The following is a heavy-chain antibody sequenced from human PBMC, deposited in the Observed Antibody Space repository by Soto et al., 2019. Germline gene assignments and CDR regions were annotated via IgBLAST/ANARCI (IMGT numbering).Heavy chain of an antibody. D-gene: IGHD3-3*01. CDR3: ARDASYYSLWSGYYPSRNGMDV. V-gene: IGHV3-33*01. CDR2: IWYDGSKK. J-gene: IGHJ6*02. CDR1: GFTFSSFG. Sequence: QVQVVESGGGVVQPGRSLRLSCAASGFTFSSFGMHWVRQAPGKGLEWVSLIWYDGSKKSYGDSVKGRFTISRDNSRNTVYLQMNSLRAAHTAVYYCARDASYYSLWSGYYPSRNGMDVWGQGTTVTVSS.